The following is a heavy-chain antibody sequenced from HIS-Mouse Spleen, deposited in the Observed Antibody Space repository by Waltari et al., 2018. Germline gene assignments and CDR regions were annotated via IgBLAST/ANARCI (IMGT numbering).Heavy chain of an antibody. CDR1: GFTFSSYG. J-gene: IGHJ4*02. CDR3: ARYSSSSGVDY. Sequence: QVQLVESGGGVVQPGRSRRPPCAASGFTFSSYGIPWVRQAPGKGLEWVAVIWYDGSNKYYADSVKGRFTISRDNSKNTLYLQMNSLRAEDTAVYYCARYSSSSGVDYWGQGTLVTVSS. CDR2: IWYDGSNK. D-gene: IGHD6-6*01. V-gene: IGHV3-33*01.